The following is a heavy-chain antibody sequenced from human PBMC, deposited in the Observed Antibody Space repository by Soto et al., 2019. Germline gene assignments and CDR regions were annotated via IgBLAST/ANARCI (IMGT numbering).Heavy chain of an antibody. CDR1: GFTFSSYS. J-gene: IGHJ6*02. CDR2: ISSSSSTI. Sequence: HPGGSLRLSCAASGFTFSSYSMNWVRQAPGKGLEWVSYISSSSSTIYYADSVKGRFTISRDNAKNSLYLQMNSLRDEDTAVYYCARDRYCSGGSCYGDYYYYGMDVWGQGTTVTVSS. CDR3: ARDRYCSGGSCYGDYYYYGMDV. V-gene: IGHV3-48*02. D-gene: IGHD2-15*01.